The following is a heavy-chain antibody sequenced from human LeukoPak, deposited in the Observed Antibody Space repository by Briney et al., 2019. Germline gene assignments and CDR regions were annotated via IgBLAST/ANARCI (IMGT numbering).Heavy chain of an antibody. D-gene: IGHD1-26*01. V-gene: IGHV3-7*01. CDR2: IKQDGSEK. CDR1: GFTFSSYW. CDR3: ARSLMVGATQSGDY. J-gene: IGHJ4*02. Sequence: GGSLRLSCAASGFTFSSYWMSWVRQAPGKGLEWVANIKQDGSEKYYVDSVKGRFTISGDNAKNSLYLQMNSLRAEDTAVYYCARSLMVGATQSGDYWGQGTLVTVSS.